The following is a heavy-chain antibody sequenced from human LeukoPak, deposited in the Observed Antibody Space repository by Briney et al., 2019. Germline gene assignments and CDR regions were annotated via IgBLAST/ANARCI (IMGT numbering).Heavy chain of an antibody. Sequence: GSSVKVSCKASGGTFSSYAISWVRQAPGQGPEWMGGIIPIFGTANYAQKFQGRVTITADKSTSTAYMELSSLRSEDTAVYYCAREGYYDILTGYQYYFDYWGQGTLVTVSS. CDR2: IIPIFGTA. V-gene: IGHV1-69*06. CDR3: AREGYYDILTGYQYYFDY. D-gene: IGHD3-9*01. CDR1: GGTFSSYA. J-gene: IGHJ4*02.